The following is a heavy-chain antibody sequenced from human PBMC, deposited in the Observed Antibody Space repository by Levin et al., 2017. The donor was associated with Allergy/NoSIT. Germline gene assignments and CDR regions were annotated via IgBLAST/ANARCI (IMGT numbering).Heavy chain of an antibody. Sequence: GESLKISCKASGYTFTDYYIHWVRQAPGQGLEWMGRINPNSGGTNYAQKFQGRVTMTRDTSISTAYMELSRLRSDDTAVYYCARGHSSLYNWFDPWGQGTLVTVSS. J-gene: IGHJ5*02. D-gene: IGHD6-13*01. CDR3: ARGHSSLYNWFDP. CDR2: INPNSGGT. V-gene: IGHV1-2*06. CDR1: GYTFTDYY.